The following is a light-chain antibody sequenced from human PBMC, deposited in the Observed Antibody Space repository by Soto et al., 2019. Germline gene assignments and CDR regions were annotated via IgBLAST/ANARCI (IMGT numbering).Light chain of an antibody. V-gene: IGKV3-20*01. CDR1: QSVSISY. CDR3: QQYGSSPIT. Sequence: ILLTQSPGTLSLSPGERATLSFRSSQSVSISYLAWYQQTPGQAPRLLIYGASSRATGIPDRFSGSGSGTDFTLTISRLEPEDFAVYYCQQYGSSPITFGQGTRLEIK. CDR2: GAS. J-gene: IGKJ5*01.